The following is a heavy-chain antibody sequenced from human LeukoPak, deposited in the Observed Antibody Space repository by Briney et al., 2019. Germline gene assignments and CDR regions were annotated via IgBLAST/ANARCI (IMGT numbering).Heavy chain of an antibody. CDR1: GYSISSGYY. D-gene: IGHD6-19*01. V-gene: IGHV4-38-2*02. Sequence: KPSETLSLTCTVSGYSISSGYYWGWIRQPPGKGLEWIGSIYHSGRTFYNPSLKSRVTISVDTSKNQFSLKLTSVTAADTAVYYCAKVKRGMYSSGWYGGGFFDYWGQGTLVTVSS. CDR2: IYHSGRT. CDR3: AKVKRGMYSSGWYGGGFFDY. J-gene: IGHJ4*02.